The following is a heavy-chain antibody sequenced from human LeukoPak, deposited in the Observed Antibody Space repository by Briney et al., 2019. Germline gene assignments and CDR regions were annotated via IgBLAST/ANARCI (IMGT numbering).Heavy chain of an antibody. CDR2: ISTYKGNT. J-gene: IGHJ4*02. Sequence: ASVKVSCKTSGYSFTNYGISWVRQAPGQGLEWMGWISTYKGNTNYAQKFQGRVTMTTDTSTSTAYMELSSLRSEDTAVYDCAIGSAMSGTDYWGQGTLVTVSS. CDR3: AIGSAMSGTDY. D-gene: IGHD5-18*01. CDR1: GYSFTNYG. V-gene: IGHV1-18*01.